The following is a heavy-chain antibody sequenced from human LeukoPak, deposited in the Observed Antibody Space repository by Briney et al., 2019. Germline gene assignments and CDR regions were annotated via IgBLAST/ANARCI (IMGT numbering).Heavy chain of an antibody. CDR3: ARTLRLVGQYYFDY. D-gene: IGHD6-19*01. V-gene: IGHV1-69*13. J-gene: IGHJ4*02. CDR2: VIPIFGTA. CDR1: GGTFSSYA. Sequence: SVKVSCKASGGTFSSYAISWVRQAPGQGLGWMRGVIPIFGTANYYQKSQGRVTITADESTSTAYMELSSLRSEDTAVYYCARTLRLVGQYYFDYWGQGTLVTVSS.